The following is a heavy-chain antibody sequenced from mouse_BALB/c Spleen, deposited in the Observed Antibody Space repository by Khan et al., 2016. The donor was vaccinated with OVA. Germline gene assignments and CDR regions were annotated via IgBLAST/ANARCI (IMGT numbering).Heavy chain of an antibody. CDR3: ATLYGYPFAY. V-gene: IGHV14-3*02. D-gene: IGHD2-2*01. J-gene: IGHJ3*01. CDR1: GFNIKDTY. CDR2: IDPANGDI. Sequence: EVQLQESGAELVKPGASVKLSCTASGFNIKDTYMHWVKQRPEQGPEWIGRIDPANGDIKYDPKFQDKATITADTSSNTAYLQVNSLTSEVTAVYYCATLYGYPFAYWGQGTLVSVSA.